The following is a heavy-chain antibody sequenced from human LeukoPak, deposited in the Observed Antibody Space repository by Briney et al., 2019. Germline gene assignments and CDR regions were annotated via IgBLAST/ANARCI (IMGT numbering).Heavy chain of an antibody. CDR2: INQDV. CDR1: GFTFSSYW. J-gene: IGHJ4*02. CDR3: ARGALLPGIDY. Sequence: GGSLRLSCAGYGFTFSSYWMNWVRQAPGKGLEWVANINQDVVDSVKGRFTISRDNAKNSLYLQVNSLRAEDTAVNYCARGALLPGIDYWGQGTLVTVSS. D-gene: IGHD1-26*01. V-gene: IGHV3-7*01.